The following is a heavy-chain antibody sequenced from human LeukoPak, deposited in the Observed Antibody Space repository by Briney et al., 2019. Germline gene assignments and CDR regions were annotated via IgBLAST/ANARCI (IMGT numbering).Heavy chain of an antibody. V-gene: IGHV3-23*01. J-gene: IGHJ4*02. CDR3: AKRAVAVAATPWFDY. Sequence: PGGSLRLSCAASGFTSSSYAMSWVRQAPGKGPEWVSDISNSGDDTYYADAVKGRFTIFRDNSKNTVYLQLSGLRAEDTAIYYCAKRAVAVAATPWFDYWGQGTLVTVSS. CDR2: ISNSGDDT. D-gene: IGHD2-15*01. CDR1: GFTSSSYA.